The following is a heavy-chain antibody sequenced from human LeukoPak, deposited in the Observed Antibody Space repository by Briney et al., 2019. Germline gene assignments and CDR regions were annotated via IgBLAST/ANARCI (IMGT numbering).Heavy chain of an antibody. Sequence: PSETLSLTCTVSGGSISSYYWSWIRQPPGKGLEWIGYIYYSGSTNYNPSLKSRVTISVDTSKNQFSLKLSSVTAADTAVYYCARQGSYYYDSSGYYPFDYWGQGTLVTLSS. D-gene: IGHD3-22*01. CDR2: IYYSGST. V-gene: IGHV4-59*08. J-gene: IGHJ4*02. CDR1: GGSISSYY. CDR3: ARQGSYYYDSSGYYPFDY.